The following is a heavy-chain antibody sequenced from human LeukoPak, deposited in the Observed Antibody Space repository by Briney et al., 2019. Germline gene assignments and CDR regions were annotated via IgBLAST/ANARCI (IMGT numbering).Heavy chain of an antibody. CDR1: GFTFDDYG. CDR2: INWNGGST. J-gene: IGHJ4*02. D-gene: IGHD3-16*01. V-gene: IGHV3-20*04. CDR3: ARESGGSYGGAIDY. Sequence: GGSLRLSCAASGFTFDDYGMSWVRQAPGKGLEWVSGINWNGGSTGYADSVKGRFTISRDNAKNSLDLQMNSLRAEDTALYYCARESGGSYGGAIDYWGQGTLVTVSS.